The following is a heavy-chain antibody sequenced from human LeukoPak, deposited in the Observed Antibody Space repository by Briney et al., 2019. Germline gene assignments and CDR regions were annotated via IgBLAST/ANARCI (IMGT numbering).Heavy chain of an antibody. CDR1: GYTFTSYA. CDR2: INAGNGDT. Sequence: GASVKVSCKSSGYTFTSYAMHWVRQAPGQKLEWMGWINAGNGDTKYSQKFQGRVTITRDTSASTAYMELSSLRPGDTAVYYCARCGPGSTSCYNKGNIGMDVWGKGTTVTVSS. CDR3: ARCGPGSTSCYNKGNIGMDV. D-gene: IGHD2-2*02. V-gene: IGHV1-3*01. J-gene: IGHJ6*04.